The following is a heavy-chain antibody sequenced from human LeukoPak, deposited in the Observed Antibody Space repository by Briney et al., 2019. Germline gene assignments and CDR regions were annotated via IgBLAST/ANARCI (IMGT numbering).Heavy chain of an antibody. D-gene: IGHD6-13*01. CDR3: ARDQTAQLDHYYYYGMDV. V-gene: IGHV1-69*04. J-gene: IGHJ6*02. CDR1: GGTFSSYA. CDR2: IIPILGIA. Sequence: GASVKVSCKASGGTFSSYAISWVRQAPGQGLEWMGRIIPILGIANYAQKFQGRVTITADKSTSTAYMELSSLRSEDTAVYYCARDQTAQLDHYYYYGMDVWGQGTTVTVSS.